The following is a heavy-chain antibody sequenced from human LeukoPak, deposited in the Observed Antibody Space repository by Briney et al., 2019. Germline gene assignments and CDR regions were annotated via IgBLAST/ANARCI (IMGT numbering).Heavy chain of an antibody. J-gene: IGHJ4*02. D-gene: IGHD3-10*01. CDR1: GFTFSSYW. CDR2: IKQDGSEK. Sequence: GGSLRLSCAASGFTFSSYWMSWVRQAPGKGLEWVANIKQDGSEKYYVDSVKGRFTISRDNAKNSLYLQMNSLRAEDTAVYYCARLNGSGTGILDYWGQGTLVTVSS. V-gene: IGHV3-7*01. CDR3: ARLNGSGTGILDY.